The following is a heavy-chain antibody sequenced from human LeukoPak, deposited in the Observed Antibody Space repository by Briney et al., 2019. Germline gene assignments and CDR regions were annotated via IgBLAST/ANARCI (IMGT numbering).Heavy chain of an antibody. V-gene: IGHV3-21*01. J-gene: IGHJ4*02. CDR2: ISSSSSYI. D-gene: IGHD6-13*01. CDR1: GFTFSSCS. CDR3: ARDGYSSSWYGEFDY. Sequence: KPGGSLRLSCAASGFTFSSCSMNWVRQAPGKGLEWVSSISSSSSYIYYADSVKGRFTISRDNAKNSLYLQMNSLRAEDTAVYYCARDGYSSSWYGEFDYWGQGTLVTVSS.